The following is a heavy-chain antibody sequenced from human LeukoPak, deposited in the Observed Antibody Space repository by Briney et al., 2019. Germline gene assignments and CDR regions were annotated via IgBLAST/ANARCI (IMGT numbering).Heavy chain of an antibody. D-gene: IGHD3-10*01. J-gene: IGHJ4*02. CDR3: ARDQGYGSGGYSFDY. V-gene: IGHV1-2*02. CDR1: GYTFAGYF. Sequence: ASVKVSCKTSGYTFAGYFVHWVRQAPGQGLEWMGWINPNSGGTNYTQNFQGRVTITRDTSITTAYMELSRLTSDDTALYYCARDQGYGSGGYSFDYWGQGTRLTVSS. CDR2: INPNSGGT.